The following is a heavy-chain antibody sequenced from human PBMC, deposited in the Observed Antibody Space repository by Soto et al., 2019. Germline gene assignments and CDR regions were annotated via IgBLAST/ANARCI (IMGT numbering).Heavy chain of an antibody. D-gene: IGHD3-22*01. J-gene: IGHJ1*01. CDR1: RFTFSNAW. V-gene: IGHV3-15*01. CDR2: IKSKTDGGTT. Sequence: PGGSLRLSCAASRFTFSNAWMSWVRQAPGKGLEWVGRIKSKTDGGTTDYAAPVKGRFTISRDDSKNTLYLQMNSLKTEDTAVYYCTTHSLTYYYDSSEYFQHWGQGTLVTVSS. CDR3: TTHSLTYYYDSSEYFQH.